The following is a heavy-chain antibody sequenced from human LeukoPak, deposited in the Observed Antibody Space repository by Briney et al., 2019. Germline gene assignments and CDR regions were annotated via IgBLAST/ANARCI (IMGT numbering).Heavy chain of an antibody. D-gene: IGHD6-13*01. V-gene: IGHV3-30*04. CDR1: GFTFSSFP. J-gene: IGHJ4*02. CDR3: AREPAAGTSNPDY. CDR2: ISYDGSNK. Sequence: LPGGSLRLSCAASGFTFSSFPMHWVRQAPGKGLEWVAVISYDGSNKYYADSVKGRFTISRDNSKNTLYLQMNSLRAEDTAVYYCAREPAAGTSNPDYWGQGTLVTVSS.